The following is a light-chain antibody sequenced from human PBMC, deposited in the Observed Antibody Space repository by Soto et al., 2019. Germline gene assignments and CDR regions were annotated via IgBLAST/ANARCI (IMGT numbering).Light chain of an antibody. CDR1: QSFSNY. J-gene: IGKJ5*01. Sequence: EIVLTQSPATLSLSPGERATLSCRASQSFSNYLAWYQQKPGQAPRLLIYDASNRATGIPARFSGSGSGTDFTLTISSLEPEDFTVYYCQQRFNWPITFGQGTRLEI. V-gene: IGKV3-11*01. CDR2: DAS. CDR3: QQRFNWPIT.